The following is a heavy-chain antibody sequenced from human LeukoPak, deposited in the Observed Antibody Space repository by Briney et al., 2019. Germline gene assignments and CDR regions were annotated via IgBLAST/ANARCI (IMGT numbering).Heavy chain of an antibody. J-gene: IGHJ4*02. CDR3: ARDGALGRFDL. V-gene: IGHV3-23*01. D-gene: IGHD3-16*01. CDR2: IAYSAGST. CDR1: GFTFSSYA. Sequence: GGSLRLSCAASGFTFSSYAMSWVRQAPGKGPEWVSAIAYSAGSTYYADSVKGRFTISRDNSKNTVYLQMDSLRAEDTAVYYCARDGALGRFDLWGQGTLVTVSS.